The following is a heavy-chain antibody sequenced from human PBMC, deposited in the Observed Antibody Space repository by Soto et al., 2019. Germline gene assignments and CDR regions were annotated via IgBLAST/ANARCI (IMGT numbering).Heavy chain of an antibody. D-gene: IGHD6-19*01. CDR3: ARDGIAVAGNSVHFDY. Sequence: GGPLRLSCAASGFTFSSYGMHWVRQAPGKGLEWVAVIWYDGSNKYYADSVKGRFTISRDNSKNTLYLQMNSLRAEDTAVYYCARDGIAVAGNSVHFDYWGQGTLVTVSS. CDR2: IWYDGSNK. CDR1: GFTFSSYG. V-gene: IGHV3-33*01. J-gene: IGHJ4*02.